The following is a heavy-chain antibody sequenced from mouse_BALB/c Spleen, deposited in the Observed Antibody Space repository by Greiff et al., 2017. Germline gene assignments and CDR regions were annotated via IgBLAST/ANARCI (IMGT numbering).Heavy chain of an antibody. CDR2: INPYNGGT. CDR3: AREEGDYDPYFDY. CDR1: GYSFNGYT. J-gene: IGHJ2*01. D-gene: IGHD2-4*01. V-gene: IGHV1-18*01. Sequence: VQLQQSGPELVKPGASMKISCKASGYSFNGYTMNWVKQSHGKNLEWIGLINPYNGGTSYNQKFKGKATLTVDKSSSTAYMELLSLTSEDSAVYYCAREEGDYDPYFDYWGQGTTLTVSS.